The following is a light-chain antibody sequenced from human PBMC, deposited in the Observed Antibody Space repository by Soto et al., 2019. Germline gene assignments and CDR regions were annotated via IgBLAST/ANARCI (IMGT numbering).Light chain of an antibody. CDR1: QSVSSSY. CDR2: GTS. J-gene: IGKJ2*01. V-gene: IGKV3-20*01. Sequence: EIVLTQSPGTLSLSPGERATLSCRASQSVSSSYLVWYQQKPGQAPRLRIYGTSSRATGIQDRFSGSGSGTDFTLTISRLEPEDFEVYYCQQYGNSPYTFGQGTKLEIK. CDR3: QQYGNSPYT.